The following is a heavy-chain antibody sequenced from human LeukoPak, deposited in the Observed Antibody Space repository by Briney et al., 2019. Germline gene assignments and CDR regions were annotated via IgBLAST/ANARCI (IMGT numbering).Heavy chain of an antibody. CDR1: GFTFSSYW. J-gene: IGHJ4*02. D-gene: IGHD3-9*01. CDR2: INSDGSST. V-gene: IGHV3-74*01. CDR3: AREYYDILTGYSN. Sequence: PGGSLRLSCAASGFTFSSYWMHWVRQAPGKGLVWVSRINSDGSSTSYADSVKGRFTISRDNAKNTLYLQMNSLRAEDTAVYYCAREYYDILTGYSNWGQGTLVTVSS.